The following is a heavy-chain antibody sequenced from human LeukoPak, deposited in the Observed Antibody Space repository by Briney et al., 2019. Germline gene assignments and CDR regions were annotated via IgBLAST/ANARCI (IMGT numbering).Heavy chain of an antibody. CDR3: ARDTYDYVWGSYRYGYFDY. J-gene: IGHJ4*02. D-gene: IGHD3-16*02. Sequence: PSETLSLTCTVSGGSISSYYWSWIRQPAGKGLEWIGRIYTSGSTNYNPSLKSRVTMSVDTSKNQFSLKLSSVTAADTAVYYCARDTYDYVWGSYRYGYFDYWGQGTLVTVSS. CDR2: IYTSGST. CDR1: GGSISSYY. V-gene: IGHV4-4*07.